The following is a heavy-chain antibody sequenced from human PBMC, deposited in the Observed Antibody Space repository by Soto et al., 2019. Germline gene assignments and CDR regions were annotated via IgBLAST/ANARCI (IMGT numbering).Heavy chain of an antibody. V-gene: IGHV1-46*01. CDR1: GYTFTSYY. J-gene: IGHJ4*02. CDR2: INPSGGST. Sequence: NVSCKASGYTFTSYYMHWVRQAPGQGLEWMGIINPSGGSTSYAQKFQGRVTMTRDTSTSTVYMELSSLRSEDTAVYYCARVLSSGYYDFDDWGQGNLVTVSS. CDR3: ARVLSSGYYDFDD. D-gene: IGHD3-22*01.